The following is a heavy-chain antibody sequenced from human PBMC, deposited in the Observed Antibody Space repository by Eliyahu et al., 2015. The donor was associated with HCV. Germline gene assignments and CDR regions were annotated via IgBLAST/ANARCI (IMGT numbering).Heavy chain of an antibody. CDR3: ARVGGYSAPPVDP. J-gene: IGHJ5*02. CDR2: IRGDGYDI. Sequence: GLEXVSGIRGDGYDIQYIDSVRGRFTISXDNSKNALYLQMNSLRAEDTAVYYCARVGGYSAPPVDPWGQGTLVTVSS. V-gene: IGHV3-23*01. D-gene: IGHD5-12*01.